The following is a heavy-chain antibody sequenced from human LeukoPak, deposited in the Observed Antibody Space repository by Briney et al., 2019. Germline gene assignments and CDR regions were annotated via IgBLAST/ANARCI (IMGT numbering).Heavy chain of an antibody. Sequence: SGTLSLTCTVSGVSISSSSYYWGWIRQPPGKGLEWIGSIYYSGSTYYNPSLKSRVTISVDTSKNQFSLKLSSVTAADTAVYYCARVDLSMSFDYWGQGTLVTVSS. D-gene: IGHD2-8*01. CDR2: IYYSGST. CDR3: ARVDLSMSFDY. J-gene: IGHJ4*02. V-gene: IGHV4-39*07. CDR1: GVSISSSSYY.